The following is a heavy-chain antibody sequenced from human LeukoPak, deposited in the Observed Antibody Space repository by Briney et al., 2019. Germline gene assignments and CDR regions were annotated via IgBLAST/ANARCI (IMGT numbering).Heavy chain of an antibody. CDR2: ISYSGST. V-gene: IGHV4-39*01. J-gene: IGHJ4*02. D-gene: IGHD2-15*01. CDR1: GGSISSRSYY. CDR3: ARHYPVVAATRFDY. Sequence: PSETLSLTCTVSGGSISSRSYYWGWIRQPPGKGLEWIGSISYSGSTYYNPSLKSRVTISVDTSKNQFPLKLSSVTAADTAVYYCARHYPVVAATRFDYWGQGTLVTVSS.